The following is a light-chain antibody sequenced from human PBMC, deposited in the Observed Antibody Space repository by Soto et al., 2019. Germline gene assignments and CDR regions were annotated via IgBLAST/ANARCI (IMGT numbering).Light chain of an antibody. CDR2: AAS. J-gene: IGKJ4*01. CDR3: QQSYSDPPT. V-gene: IGKV1-39*01. Sequence: DIQMTQSPSCLSAAVGDVVTVTCRASQTISTNLNWYQQKPGKAPNLLISAASSLQSGVPSRFSGSGSGTEFTLTISTLQPEDFATYYCQQSYSDPPTFGGGTKVEI. CDR1: QTISTN.